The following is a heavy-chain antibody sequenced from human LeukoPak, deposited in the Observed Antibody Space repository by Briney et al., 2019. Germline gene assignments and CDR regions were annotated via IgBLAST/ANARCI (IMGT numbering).Heavy chain of an antibody. CDR2: ISGSGGST. Sequence: GGSLRLSCAASGFTFSSYSMNWVRQAPGKGLEWVSAISGSGGSTYYADSVKGRFTISRDNSKNTLYLQMNSLRAEDTAVYYCAKDLTGITGYWGQGTLVTVSS. J-gene: IGHJ4*02. V-gene: IGHV3-23*01. CDR3: AKDLTGITGY. CDR1: GFTFSSYS. D-gene: IGHD7-27*01.